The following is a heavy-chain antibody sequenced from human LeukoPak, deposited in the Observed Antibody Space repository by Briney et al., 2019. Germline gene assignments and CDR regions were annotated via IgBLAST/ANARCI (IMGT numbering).Heavy chain of an antibody. V-gene: IGHV4-4*02. D-gene: IGHD4-17*01. Sequence: SETLSLTCAVSGGSISSSNWWSWVRQPPGKGLEWIGEIYHSGSTNYNPSLKSRVTISVDKSKNQFSLKLSSVTAADTAVYYCARLPGASHDYGDYKGAFDYWGQGTLVTVSS. J-gene: IGHJ4*02. CDR3: ARLPGASHDYGDYKGAFDY. CDR1: GGSISSSNW. CDR2: IYHSGST.